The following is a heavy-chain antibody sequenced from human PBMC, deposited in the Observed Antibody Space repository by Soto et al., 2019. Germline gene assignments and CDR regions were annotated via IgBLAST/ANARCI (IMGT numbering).Heavy chain of an antibody. CDR3: ARVVNSGYDYVIESSQFDP. Sequence: GASVKVSCKASGYTFTGYYMHWVRQAPGQGLEWMGWINPNSGGTNYAQKFQGRVTMTRDTSISTAYMELSRLRSDDTAVYYCARVVNSGYDYVIESSQFDPWGQGTLVTVSS. V-gene: IGHV1-2*02. D-gene: IGHD5-12*01. J-gene: IGHJ5*02. CDR1: GYTFTGYY. CDR2: INPNSGGT.